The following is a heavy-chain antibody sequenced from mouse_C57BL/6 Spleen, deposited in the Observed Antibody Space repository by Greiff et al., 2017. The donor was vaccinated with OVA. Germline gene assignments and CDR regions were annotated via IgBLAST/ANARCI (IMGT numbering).Heavy chain of an antibody. D-gene: IGHD1-1*01. CDR2: ISDGGSYT. J-gene: IGHJ2*01. CDR1: GFTFSSYA. Sequence: VQLKESGGGLVKPGGSLKLSCAASGFTFSSYAMSWVRQTPEKRLEWVATISDGGSYTYYPDNVKGRFTISRDNAKNNLYLQMSHLKSEDTAMYYCARDHITTVAYFDYWGQGTTLTVSS. V-gene: IGHV5-4*01. CDR3: ARDHITTVAYFDY.